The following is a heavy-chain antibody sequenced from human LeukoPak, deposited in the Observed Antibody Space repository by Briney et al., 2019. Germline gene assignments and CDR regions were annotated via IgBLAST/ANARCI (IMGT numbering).Heavy chain of an antibody. CDR2: IDPSDSYS. V-gene: IGHV5-10-1*01. CDR3: ARVPPYTSGWYYFDY. Sequence: GESLKISCKGSGYSFTSYWISWVRQMPGKGLEWMGRIDPSDSYSSYSPSFRGHVTISADKSISTAYLQWSSLKAPDTAMYYCARVPPYTSGWYYFDYWGQGTLVTVSS. CDR1: GYSFTSYW. J-gene: IGHJ4*02. D-gene: IGHD6-19*01.